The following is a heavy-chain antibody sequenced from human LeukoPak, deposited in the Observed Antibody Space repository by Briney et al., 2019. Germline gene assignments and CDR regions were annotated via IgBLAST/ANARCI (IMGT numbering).Heavy chain of an antibody. D-gene: IGHD3-22*01. CDR1: GGSISSSSYY. J-gene: IGHJ3*02. Sequence: SETLSLTCTVSGGSISSSSYYWGWIRQPPGKGLEWIGSIYYSGSTNYNPSLKSRVTISVDTSKNQFSLKLSSVTAADTAVYYCARVSGTYYYDSSGYYYHDAFDIWGQGTMVTVSS. V-gene: IGHV4-39*07. CDR2: IYYSGST. CDR3: ARVSGTYYYDSSGYYYHDAFDI.